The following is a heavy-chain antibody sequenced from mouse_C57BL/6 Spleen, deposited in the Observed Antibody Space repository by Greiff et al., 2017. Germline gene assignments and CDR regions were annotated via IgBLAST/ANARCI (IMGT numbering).Heavy chain of an antibody. CDR2: ISYSGST. CDR1: GYSITSGYD. V-gene: IGHV3-1*01. D-gene: IGHD2-1*01. Sequence: EVKLQESGPGMVKPSQSLSLTCTVTGYSITSGYDWHWIRHFPGNKLEWMGYISYSGSTNYNPSLKSRISITHDTSKNHFFLKLNSVTTEDTATYYCARGGNYLFAYWGQGTLVTVSA. J-gene: IGHJ3*01. CDR3: ARGGNYLFAY.